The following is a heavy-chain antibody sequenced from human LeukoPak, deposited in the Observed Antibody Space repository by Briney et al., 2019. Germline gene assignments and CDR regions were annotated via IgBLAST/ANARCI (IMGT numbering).Heavy chain of an antibody. CDR2: ISYDGSNK. CDR1: GFTFSSYA. Sequence: GGSLRLSCAASGFTFSSYAMHWVRQAPGKGLEWVAVISYDGSNKYYADSVKGRFTISRDNSKNTLYLQMNGLRAEDTAVYYCARAEWPGHFDYWGQGTLVTVSS. V-gene: IGHV3-30-3*01. J-gene: IGHJ4*02. CDR3: ARAEWPGHFDY. D-gene: IGHD3-3*01.